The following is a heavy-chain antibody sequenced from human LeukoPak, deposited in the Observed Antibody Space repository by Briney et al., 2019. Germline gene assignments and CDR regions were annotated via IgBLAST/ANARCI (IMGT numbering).Heavy chain of an antibody. CDR3: AFNHVRIDAFDI. Sequence: PSETLSLTCTVSGGSISSSSYYWGWIRQPPGKGLEWIGSIYYSGSTYYNPSLKSRVTISVDTSKNQFSLKLSSVTAADTAVYYCAFNHVRIDAFDIWGQGTMVTVSS. D-gene: IGHD1-14*01. CDR2: IYYSGST. V-gene: IGHV4-39*01. CDR1: GGSISSSSYY. J-gene: IGHJ3*02.